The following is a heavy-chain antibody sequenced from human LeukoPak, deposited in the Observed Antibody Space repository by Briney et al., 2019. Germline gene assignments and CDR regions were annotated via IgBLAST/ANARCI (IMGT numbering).Heavy chain of an antibody. CDR3: VRHVAASVP. D-gene: IGHD6-25*01. V-gene: IGHV3-23*01. Sequence: GGSLRLSCAASGFTFSSYAMSWVRQAPGKGLEWVSAISGSGGNTYYADSVKGRFTISRDNPKNTLYLQMNSLRAEDTAVYYCVRHVAASVPWGQGTLVTVSS. CDR2: ISGSGGNT. J-gene: IGHJ5*02. CDR1: GFTFSSYA.